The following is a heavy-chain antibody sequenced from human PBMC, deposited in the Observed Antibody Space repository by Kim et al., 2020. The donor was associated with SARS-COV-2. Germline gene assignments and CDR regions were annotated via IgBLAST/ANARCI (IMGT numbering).Heavy chain of an antibody. V-gene: IGHV3-30*04. CDR2: ISYDGSNK. CDR1: GFTFSSYA. Sequence: GGSLRLSCAASGFTFSSYAMHWVRQAPGKGLEWVAVISYDGSNKYYADSVKGRFTISRDNSKNTLYLQMNSLRAEDTAVYYCATVGTVLLWFGADYWGQG. D-gene: IGHD3-10*01. J-gene: IGHJ4*02. CDR3: ATVGTVLLWFGADY.